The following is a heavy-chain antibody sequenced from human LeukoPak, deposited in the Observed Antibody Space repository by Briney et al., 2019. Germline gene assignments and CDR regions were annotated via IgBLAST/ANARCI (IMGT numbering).Heavy chain of an antibody. V-gene: IGHV4-59*01. J-gene: IGHJ6*03. CDR3: ARYYDFWSGYSPSYSYYMDV. CDR2: IYYSGST. CDR1: GGSISSYY. Sequence: SETLSLTCTVSGGSISSYYWSWIRQPPGKGLEWMGYIYYSGSTNYNPSLKSRVTISVDTSKNQFSLKLSSVTAADTAVYYCARYYDFWSGYSPSYSYYMDVWGNGTTVTVSS. D-gene: IGHD3-3*01.